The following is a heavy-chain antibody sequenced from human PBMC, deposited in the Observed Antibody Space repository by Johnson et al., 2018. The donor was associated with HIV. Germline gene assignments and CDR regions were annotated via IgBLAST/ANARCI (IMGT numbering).Heavy chain of an antibody. Sequence: EVQLVESGGGLVQPGGSLRLSCATSGFSFDDYAMHWVRQGPGKGLEWVAGIGSNGLTIGYVDSVKGRFTISRDNAKNSLYLQMNSLRAEDTAVYYCASIVGSSSGEAFDIWGQGTMVTVSS. D-gene: IGHD6-6*01. V-gene: IGHV3-9*01. CDR2: IGSNGLTI. CDR1: GFSFDDYA. CDR3: ASIVGSSSGEAFDI. J-gene: IGHJ3*02.